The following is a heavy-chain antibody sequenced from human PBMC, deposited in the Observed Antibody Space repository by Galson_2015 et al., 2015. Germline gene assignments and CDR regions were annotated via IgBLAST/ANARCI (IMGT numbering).Heavy chain of an antibody. CDR3: AGVYGSSWFDP. J-gene: IGHJ5*02. CDR1: GDSVSSNSAA. V-gene: IGHV6-1*01. D-gene: IGHD6-13*01. CDR2: TYYRSKWYN. Sequence: CAISGDSVSSNSAAWIWIRQSPSRGLEWLGRTYYRSKWYNDYAVSLKSRIIINADTSKNQFSLHLNSVTPEDTAVYFCAGVYGSSWFDPWGQGTLVTVSS.